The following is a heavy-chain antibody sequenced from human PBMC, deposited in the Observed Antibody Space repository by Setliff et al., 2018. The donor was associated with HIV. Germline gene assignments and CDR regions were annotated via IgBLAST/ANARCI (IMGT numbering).Heavy chain of an antibody. Sequence: SETLSLTCAVSGGSISSTNWWSWVRQPPGKGLEWIGEIYHSGSTNYNPSLKSRVTISVDKSKNQFSLKLSSVTAADTAVYYCARDRYGDYAYFDYWGQGTLVTVSS. J-gene: IGHJ4*02. CDR3: ARDRYGDYAYFDY. V-gene: IGHV4-4*02. CDR1: GGSISSTNW. CDR2: IYHSGST. D-gene: IGHD4-17*01.